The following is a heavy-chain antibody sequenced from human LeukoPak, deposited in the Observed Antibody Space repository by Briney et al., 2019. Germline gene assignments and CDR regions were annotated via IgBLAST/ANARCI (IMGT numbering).Heavy chain of an antibody. Sequence: PSETLSLTCTVSGGSISSSSYYWGWIRQPPGKGLEWIGSIYYSGSTYYNPSLKSRVTISVDTSKNQFSLKLSSVTATDTAVYYCASEGIEYGTSWDYWGQGTQVTVSS. V-gene: IGHV4-39*01. CDR3: ASEGIEYGTSWDY. CDR1: GGSISSSSYY. CDR2: IYYSGST. D-gene: IGHD6-6*01. J-gene: IGHJ4*02.